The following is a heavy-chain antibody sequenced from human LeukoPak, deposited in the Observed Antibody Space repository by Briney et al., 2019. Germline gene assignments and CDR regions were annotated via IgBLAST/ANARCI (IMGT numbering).Heavy chain of an antibody. J-gene: IGHJ5*02. CDR2: INPNSGGT. CDR3: ARAVGYQLLKNWFDP. V-gene: IGHV1-2*02. D-gene: IGHD2-2*01. Sequence: ASVKVSCKASGYTFTGYYMHWVRQAPGQGLEWMGWINPNSGGTNYAQKLQGRVTMTTDTSTSTAYMELRSLRSDDTAVYYCARAVGYQLLKNWFDPWGQGTLVTVSS. CDR1: GYTFTGYY.